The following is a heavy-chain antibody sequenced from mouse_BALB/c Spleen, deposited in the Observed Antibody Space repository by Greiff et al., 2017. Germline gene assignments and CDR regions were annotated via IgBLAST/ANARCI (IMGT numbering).Heavy chain of an antibody. V-gene: IGHV1-19*01. D-gene: IGHD2-14*01. CDR1: GYTFTDYY. CDR3: ARRRYDVAY. Sequence: VQLQQSGPELVKPGASVTMSCKASGYTFTDYYMDWVKQSHGESFEWIGRVNPYNGGTSYNQKFKGKATLTVDKSSSTAYMELNSLTSEDSAVYYSARRRYDVAYWGQGTLVTVAA. CDR2: VNPYNGGT. J-gene: IGHJ3*01.